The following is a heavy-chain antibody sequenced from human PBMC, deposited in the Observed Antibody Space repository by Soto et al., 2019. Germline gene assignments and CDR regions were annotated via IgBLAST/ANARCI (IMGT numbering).Heavy chain of an antibody. V-gene: IGHV6-1*01. CDR2: TYYRSKWYN. J-gene: IGHJ6*03. D-gene: IGHD1-1*01. CDR1: GDSVSSNSAA. Sequence: SQTLSLTCAISGDSVSSNSAAWNWIRQSPSRGLEWLGRTYYRSKWYNDYAVSVKSRITINPDTSKNQFSLQLNSVTPEDTAVYYCASSAGSATSRRGNNYYYYMDVWGKGTTVTVSS. CDR3: ASSAGSATSRRGNNYYYYMDV.